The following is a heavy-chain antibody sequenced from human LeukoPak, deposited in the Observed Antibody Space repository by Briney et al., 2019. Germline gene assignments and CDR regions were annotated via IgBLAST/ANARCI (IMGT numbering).Heavy chain of an antibody. CDR2: ISAYNGNT. CDR1: GYTFTSYG. D-gene: IGHD5-12*01. CDR3: ARVGPRGYSGYDHYYYYYGMDV. V-gene: IGHV1-18*01. J-gene: IGHJ6*02. Sequence: VASVKASCKASGYTFTSYGISWVRQAPGQGLEWMGWISAYNGNTNYAQKLQGRVTMTTDTSTSTAYMELRSLRSDDTAVYYCARVGPRGYSGYDHYYYYYGMDVWGQGTTVTVSS.